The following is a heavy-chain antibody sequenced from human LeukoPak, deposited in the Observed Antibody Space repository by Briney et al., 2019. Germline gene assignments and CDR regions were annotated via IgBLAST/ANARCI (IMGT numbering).Heavy chain of an antibody. CDR1: GFTFSSYS. V-gene: IGHV3-21*01. CDR2: ISSSSSYI. J-gene: IGHJ5*02. D-gene: IGHD6-19*01. Sequence: GGSLRLSCAASGFTFSSYSMNWVRQAPGKGLEWVSSISSSSSYIYYADSVKGRFTISRDNAKNSLYLQMNSLRAEDTAVYYCARVAGAVAGTCWFDPWGQGTLVTVSS. CDR3: ARVAGAVAGTCWFDP.